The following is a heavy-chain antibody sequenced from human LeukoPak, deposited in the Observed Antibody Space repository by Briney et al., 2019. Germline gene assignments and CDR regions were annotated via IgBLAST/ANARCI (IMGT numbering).Heavy chain of an antibody. J-gene: IGHJ3*02. CDR1: GGSISSYY. Sequence: SETLSLTCTVSGGSISSYYWSWIRQPPGKGLEWFGYIFNRGSTNYNPSLKSRVTISVDTSKNQFSLKLSSVTAADTAVYYCARGAASQYAFDIWGQGTMVTVSS. CDR2: IFNRGST. V-gene: IGHV4-59*08. D-gene: IGHD6-25*01. CDR3: ARGAASQYAFDI.